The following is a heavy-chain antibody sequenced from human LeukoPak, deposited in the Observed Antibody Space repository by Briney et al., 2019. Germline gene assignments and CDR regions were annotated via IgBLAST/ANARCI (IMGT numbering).Heavy chain of an antibody. CDR1: GGSISSSSYY. CDR3: ARVVYDSSTYPKSYFDF. V-gene: IGHV4-39*07. J-gene: IGHJ4*02. CDR2: IYYRGIT. Sequence: LSETLSLTCTVSGGSISSSSYYWGWIRQPPGKGLEWIGSIYYRGITYYNPSLKNRVTISVDTSKNQFSLKLSSVTAADTAVYYCARVVYDSSTYPKSYFDFWGQGTLVTVSS. D-gene: IGHD3-22*01.